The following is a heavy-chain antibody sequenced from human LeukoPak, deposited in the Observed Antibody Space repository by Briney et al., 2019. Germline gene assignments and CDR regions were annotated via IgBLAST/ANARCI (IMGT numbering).Heavy chain of an antibody. CDR1: GFTFSSYA. V-gene: IGHV3-23*01. Sequence: GGSLRLSCAASGFTFSSYAMSWVRQAPGKGLEWVSAISGSGGSTYYADSVKGRFTISRDNSKNTLCLQMNSLRAEDTAVYYCAKDQGQYCSSTSCYTDYDFDYWGQGTLVTVSS. D-gene: IGHD2-2*02. CDR2: ISGSGGST. CDR3: AKDQGQYCSSTSCYTDYDFDY. J-gene: IGHJ4*02.